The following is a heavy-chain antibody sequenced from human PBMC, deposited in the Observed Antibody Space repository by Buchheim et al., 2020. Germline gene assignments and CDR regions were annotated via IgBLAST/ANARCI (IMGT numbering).Heavy chain of an antibody. CDR1: GFIFSNAW. Sequence: EVQLVESGGGLVKPGGSLRLSYAGSGFIFSNAWMNWVRQAPGKGLEWVGQIKSKPNGGTIDSAAPEKGRFTISRDDTSSTAYLQMNSLKAEDTGVYYCVTGWYLDYWGQGTL. CDR3: VTGWYLDY. V-gene: IGHV3-15*01. CDR2: IKSKPNGGTI. J-gene: IGHJ4*02. D-gene: IGHD2-15*01.